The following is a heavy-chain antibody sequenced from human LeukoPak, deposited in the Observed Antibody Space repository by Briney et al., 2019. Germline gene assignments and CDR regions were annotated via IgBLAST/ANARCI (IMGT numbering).Heavy chain of an antibody. Sequence: LGRSLRLSCAASGFTFSSYAMHWVRQAPGKGLEWVAVISYDGSNKYYADSVKGRFTISRDNSKNTLYLQMNSLRAEDTAVYYCATLRLGELSLYVGHFDYWGQGTLVTVSS. CDR2: ISYDGSNK. CDR1: GFTFSSYA. V-gene: IGHV3-30*04. D-gene: IGHD3-16*02. J-gene: IGHJ4*02. CDR3: ATLRLGELSLYVGHFDY.